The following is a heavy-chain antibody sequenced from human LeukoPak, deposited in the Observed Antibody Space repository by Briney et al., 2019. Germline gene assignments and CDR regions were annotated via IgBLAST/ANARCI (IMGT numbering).Heavy chain of an antibody. CDR1: GGSISSYY. V-gene: IGHV4-59*01. CDR2: IYYSGST. Sequence: SETLSLTRTVSGGSISSYYWSWIRQPPGKGLEWIGYIYYSGSTNYNPSLKSRVTISVDTSKNQFSLKLSSVTAADTAVYYCARAGQSSSWATELDYWGQGTLVTVSS. J-gene: IGHJ4*02. CDR3: ARAGQSSSWATELDY. D-gene: IGHD6-13*01.